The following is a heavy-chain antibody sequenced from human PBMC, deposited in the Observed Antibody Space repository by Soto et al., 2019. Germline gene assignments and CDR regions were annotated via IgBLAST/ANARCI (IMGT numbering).Heavy chain of an antibody. CDR1: GFTFSSYW. J-gene: IGHJ6*02. D-gene: IGHD2-8*01. CDR2: IKQDGSEK. V-gene: IGHV3-7*05. CDR3: ARDPRLMVYASLNYYGMDV. Sequence: GGSLRLSCAASGFTFSSYWMSWVRQAPGKGLEWVANIKQDGSEKYYVDSVKGRFTISRDNAKNSLYLQMNSLRAEDTAVYYCARDPRLMVYASLNYYGMDVWGQGTTVTVSS.